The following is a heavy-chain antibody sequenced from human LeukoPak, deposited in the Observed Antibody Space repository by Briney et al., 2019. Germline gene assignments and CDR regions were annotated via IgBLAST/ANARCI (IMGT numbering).Heavy chain of an antibody. CDR3: VRLQPNTGEWAFDI. J-gene: IGHJ3*02. Sequence: SETLSLTCTDSGGPINYYYWSWIRQPPGEGLEWIGYISNGGTTNYNPSLKSRVTISVDKSKNQLSLKLGSVTAADTAVYHCVRLQPNTGEWAFDIWGQGTLVTVS. CDR1: GGPINYYY. V-gene: IGHV4-59*01. D-gene: IGHD1-1*01. CDR2: ISNGGTT.